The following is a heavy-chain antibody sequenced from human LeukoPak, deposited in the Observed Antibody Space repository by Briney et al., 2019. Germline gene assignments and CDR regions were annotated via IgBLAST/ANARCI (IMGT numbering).Heavy chain of an antibody. D-gene: IGHD3-10*01. CDR2: ILSSGTTI. Sequence: GSLRLSCTAFGFRFSDYDITWIRQAPGKGLEWVSHILSSGTTIYHADSVKGRFTISRDNAKNSVFLQMKSRRADDTALYYCARDPRGDRAFDIWGLGTMVTVSS. CDR1: GFRFSDYD. J-gene: IGHJ3*02. V-gene: IGHV3-11*01. CDR3: ARDPRGDRAFDI.